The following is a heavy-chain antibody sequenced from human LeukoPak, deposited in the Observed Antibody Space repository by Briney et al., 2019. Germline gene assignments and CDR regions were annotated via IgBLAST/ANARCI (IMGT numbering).Heavy chain of an antibody. CDR3: ARAPGYSSGWYTEHYFDY. D-gene: IGHD6-13*01. V-gene: IGHV3-30-3*01. CDR1: GFTFSSYA. J-gene: IGHJ4*02. Sequence: GGSLRLSCAASGFTFSSYAIHWVRQAPGKGLEWVAFISYDESNKYYADSVRGRFTISRDNSKNTLYLQMNNLRTEDTAVYYCARAPGYSSGWYTEHYFDYWGQGTLVTVSS. CDR2: ISYDESNK.